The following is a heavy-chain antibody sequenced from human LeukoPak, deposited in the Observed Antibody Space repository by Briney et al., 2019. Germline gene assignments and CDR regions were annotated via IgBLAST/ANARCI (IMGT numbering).Heavy chain of an antibody. V-gene: IGHV3-30*02. CDR1: GFTFSSYG. J-gene: IGHJ4*02. D-gene: IGHD3-3*01. CDR3: VKDTIFTVDPFDY. Sequence: GGSLRLSCAASGFTFSSYGMHWVRQAPGKGLEWLAFIKYDGSKTECEESVKGRFSVSRDNSKNTLYLDMNSLRIEDTAVYYCVKDTIFTVDPFDYWGQGTLVSVSS. CDR2: IKYDGSKT.